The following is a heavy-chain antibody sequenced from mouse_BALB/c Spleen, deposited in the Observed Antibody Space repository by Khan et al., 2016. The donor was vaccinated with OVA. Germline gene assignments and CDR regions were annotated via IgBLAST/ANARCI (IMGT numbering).Heavy chain of an antibody. Sequence: VQLQQPGAELVRPGALVKLSCKASGFNIKDYYMHWVKQRPEQGLVWIGRIDPENGATIYDPKFQGKASITSDTSSNTAYLQLSSLTSEDTAVYYCARDGYSPWFAYWGQGTLVTVSA. J-gene: IGHJ3*01. CDR3: ARDGYSPWFAY. D-gene: IGHD2-3*01. V-gene: IGHV14-1*02. CDR2: IDPENGAT. CDR1: GFNIKDYY.